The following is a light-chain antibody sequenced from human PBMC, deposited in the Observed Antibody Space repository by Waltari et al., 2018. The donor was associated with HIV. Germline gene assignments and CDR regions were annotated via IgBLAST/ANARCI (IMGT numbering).Light chain of an antibody. J-gene: IGKJ4*01. CDR2: SAS. V-gene: IGKV1-12*01. CDR3: QQASSFPLT. CDR1: HPIKSW. Sequence: DIQVTQFPSSVSASVGDRVTISCRASHPIKSWLAWYQQKPGKAPKLLIYSASTVQRGVPSRFSGRGSGTDFTLTISSLGPEDFATYFCQQASSFPLTFGGGTRVEIK.